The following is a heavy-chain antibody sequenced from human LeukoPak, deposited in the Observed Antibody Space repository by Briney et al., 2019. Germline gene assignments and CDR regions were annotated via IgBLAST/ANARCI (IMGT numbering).Heavy chain of an antibody. CDR3: AELGITMIGGV. CDR1: GFSFNNYS. V-gene: IGHV3-23*01. D-gene: IGHD3-10*02. J-gene: IGHJ6*04. CDR2: ISGSGGST. Sequence: GGSLRLSCAASGFSFNNYSMSWVRQAPGKGLEWVSAISGSGGSTYYADSVKGRFTISRDNAKNSLYLQMNSLRAEDTAVYYCAELGITMIGGVWGKGTTVTISS.